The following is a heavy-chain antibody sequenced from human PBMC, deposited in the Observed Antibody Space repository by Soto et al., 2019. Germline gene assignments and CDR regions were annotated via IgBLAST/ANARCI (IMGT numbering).Heavy chain of an antibody. J-gene: IGHJ4*02. CDR3: AKVASYYYDSSGYFDY. CDR2: ISGSGGST. V-gene: IGHV3-23*01. D-gene: IGHD3-22*01. Sequence: GVSLRLSCAASGFTFSSYAMSWVRQAPGKGLEWVSAISGSGGSTYYADSVKGRFTISRDNSKNTLYLQMNSLRAEDTAAYYCAKVASYYYDSSGYFDYWGQGTLVTVSS. CDR1: GFTFSSYA.